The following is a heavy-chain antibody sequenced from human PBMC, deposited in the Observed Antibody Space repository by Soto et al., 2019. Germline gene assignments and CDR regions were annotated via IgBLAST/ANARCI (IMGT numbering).Heavy chain of an antibody. CDR2: ISYDGSNK. CDR3: ARDLRHSYGYLEGDDD. Sequence: GGSLRLSCAASGFTFSSYAMHWVRQAPGKGLEWVAVISYDGSNKYYADSVKGRFTISRDNSKNTLYLQMNSLRAEDTAVYYCARDLRHSYGYLEGDDDWGQGTLVIVSS. CDR1: GFTFSSYA. D-gene: IGHD5-18*01. J-gene: IGHJ4*02. V-gene: IGHV3-30-3*01.